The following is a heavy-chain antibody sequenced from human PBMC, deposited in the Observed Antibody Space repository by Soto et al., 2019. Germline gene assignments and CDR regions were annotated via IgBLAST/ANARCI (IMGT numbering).Heavy chain of an antibody. J-gene: IGHJ6*02. CDR1: GFTFSSYA. D-gene: IGHD6-13*01. CDR2: ISYDGSNK. Sequence: GGSLRLSCAASGFTFSSYAMHGVRQAPGKGLEWVAVISYDGSNKYYADSVKGRFTISRDNSKNTLYLQMNSLRAEDTAVYYCARALTSAVYGMDVWGQGTTVTV. CDR3: ARALTSAVYGMDV. V-gene: IGHV3-30-3*01.